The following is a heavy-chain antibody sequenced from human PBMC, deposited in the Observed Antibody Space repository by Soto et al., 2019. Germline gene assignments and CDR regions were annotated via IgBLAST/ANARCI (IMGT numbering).Heavy chain of an antibody. D-gene: IGHD1-26*01. CDR3: ARSGEYDYSMDV. J-gene: IGHJ6*02. CDR1: GGSFSGYY. Sequence: SETLSHTCAVYGGSFSGYYWSWIRQPPGKGLEWIGEISHVGSTKYNPSPKSRVTISVDTSKNQLSLKFYSVTAADTAVYYCARSGEYDYSMDVWGQGTTVTVSS. V-gene: IGHV4-34*01. CDR2: ISHVGST.